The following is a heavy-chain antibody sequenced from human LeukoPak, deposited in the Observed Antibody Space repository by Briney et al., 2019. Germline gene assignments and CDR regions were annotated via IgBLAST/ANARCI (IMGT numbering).Heavy chain of an antibody. CDR3: ARDTQPYSHYYYYGMDV. V-gene: IGHV3-21*01. J-gene: IGHJ6*02. CDR2: ISSSSSYI. CDR1: GFTFSSYS. D-gene: IGHD2-15*01. Sequence: GGSLRLSCAASGFTFSSYSMNWVRQAPGKGLEWVSCISSSSSYIYYADSVKGRFTISRDNAKNSLYLQMNSLRAEDTAAYYCARDTQPYSHYYYYGMDVWGQGTTVTVSS.